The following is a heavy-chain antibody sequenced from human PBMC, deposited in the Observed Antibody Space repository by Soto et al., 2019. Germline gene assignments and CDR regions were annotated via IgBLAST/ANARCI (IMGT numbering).Heavy chain of an antibody. CDR3: TTDAYYDTSGYWF. J-gene: IGHJ4*02. D-gene: IGHD3-22*01. V-gene: IGHV3-15*01. CDR2: IKSKTDGGTA. Sequence: GGSLRLSCAASGFTFSNAWMTWVRQAPGQGLVCVGRIKSKTDGGTADYAAPVRGRFTISRDDSKDTLYLQMSSLKTEDTAVYYCTTDAYYDTSGYWFWGQGTPVTVYS. CDR1: GFTFSNAW.